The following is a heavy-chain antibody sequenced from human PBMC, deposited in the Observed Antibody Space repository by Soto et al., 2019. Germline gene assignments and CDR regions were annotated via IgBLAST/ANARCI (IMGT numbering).Heavy chain of an antibody. Sequence: EVQLVESGGGLVQPGRSLRLSCAASGFTFDDYAMHWVRQAPGKGLEWVSGISWNSGSIGYADSVKGRFTISRDNAKNSLYLQMNSLRAEDTALYYCAKDGLHWNYFDYWGQGTLVTVSS. CDR2: ISWNSGSI. D-gene: IGHD1-1*01. J-gene: IGHJ4*02. CDR1: GFTFDDYA. CDR3: AKDGLHWNYFDY. V-gene: IGHV3-9*01.